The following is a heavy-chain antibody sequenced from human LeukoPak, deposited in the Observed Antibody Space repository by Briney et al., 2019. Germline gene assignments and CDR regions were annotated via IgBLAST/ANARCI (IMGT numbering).Heavy chain of an antibody. J-gene: IGHJ3*02. CDR2: ISNDGSST. Sequence: GGSLRLSCAASGFTVSSNYMSWVRQAPGKGLVWVSRISNDGSSTSYADSVKGRFTISRDNAKNTLYLQMNSLRAEDTAVYYCARFRLNAFDIWGQGTMVTVSS. V-gene: IGHV3-74*01. CDR3: ARFRLNAFDI. CDR1: GFTVSSNY. D-gene: IGHD3-10*01.